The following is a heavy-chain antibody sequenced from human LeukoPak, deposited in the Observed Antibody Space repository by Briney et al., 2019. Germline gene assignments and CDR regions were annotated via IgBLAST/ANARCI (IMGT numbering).Heavy chain of an antibody. V-gene: IGHV4-34*01. Sequence: SETLSLTCAVYGGSFSGYYWSWIRQPPGKGLEWIGEINHSGSTNCNPSLKSRVTISVDTSKNQFSLKLSSVTAADTAVYYCARLSYSSSWYRGYYFDYWGQGTLVTVSS. J-gene: IGHJ4*02. CDR1: GGSFSGYY. D-gene: IGHD6-13*01. CDR2: INHSGST. CDR3: ARLSYSSSWYRGYYFDY.